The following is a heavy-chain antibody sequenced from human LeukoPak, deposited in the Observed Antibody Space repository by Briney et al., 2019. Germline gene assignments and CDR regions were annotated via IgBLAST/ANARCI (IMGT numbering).Heavy chain of an antibody. J-gene: IGHJ6*03. CDR3: ALRGDCYPGYYYYYMDV. D-gene: IGHD2-21*02. V-gene: IGHV4-39*01. CDR1: GGSISSSSYY. Sequence: SETLSLTCTVSGGSISSSSYYWGWIRQPPGKGLEWIGSMYSGSTYYNPSLKSRVTISTDTSKNQFSLKLSSVTAADTAVYYCALRGDCYPGYYYYYMDVWGKGTTVTISS. CDR2: MYSGST.